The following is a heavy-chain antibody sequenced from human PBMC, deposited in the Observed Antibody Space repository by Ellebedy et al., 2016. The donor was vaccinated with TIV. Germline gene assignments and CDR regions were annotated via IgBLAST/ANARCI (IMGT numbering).Heavy chain of an antibody. Sequence: GGSLRLXCAASGFSFSTYGMHWVRQAPGKGLEWVALIWYDGINKHYADSVKGRFTISRDNSKNTLYLQMNSLRAEDAAVYYCARDVAVGATYLNYLDPWGQGTLVTVSS. J-gene: IGHJ5*02. CDR2: IWYDGINK. D-gene: IGHD6-19*01. CDR1: GFSFSTYG. CDR3: ARDVAVGATYLNYLDP. V-gene: IGHV3-33*01.